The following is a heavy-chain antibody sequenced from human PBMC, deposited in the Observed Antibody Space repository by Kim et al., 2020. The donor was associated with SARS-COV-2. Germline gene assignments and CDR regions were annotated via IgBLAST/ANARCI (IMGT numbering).Heavy chain of an antibody. CDR2: VSGSGGTT. Sequence: GGSLRLSCAASGFTFNIYSMNWVRQAPGKGLEWVSVVSGSGGTTYYADSVKGRFTISRDNSKNALYLQMNSLRAEDTAVYYCATYCSSTTCYPLSIEYWGQGTLVTVSS. J-gene: IGHJ4*02. D-gene: IGHD2-2*01. V-gene: IGHV3-23*01. CDR3: ATYCSSTTCYPLSIEY. CDR1: GFTFNIYS.